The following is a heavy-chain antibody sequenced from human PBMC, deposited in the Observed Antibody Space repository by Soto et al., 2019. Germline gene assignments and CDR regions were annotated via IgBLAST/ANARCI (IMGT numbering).Heavy chain of an antibody. D-gene: IGHD3-16*01. Sequence: GASVKVSCKTSGYTFTNFGLSWVRQAPGQGLEWMGWISAYNGNTNYAQNFQGRVTMTTDTSTSTAYMELRSLRSDDTAVYYCARGGTPIGYWGQGTLVTVSS. V-gene: IGHV1-18*01. J-gene: IGHJ4*02. CDR2: ISAYNGNT. CDR3: ARGGTPIGY. CDR1: GYTFTNFG.